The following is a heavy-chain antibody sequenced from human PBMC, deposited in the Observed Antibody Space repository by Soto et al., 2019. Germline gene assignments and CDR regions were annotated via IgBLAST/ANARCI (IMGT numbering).Heavy chain of an antibody. V-gene: IGHV3-23*01. Sequence: WGSLVLSCAASGFTFNNYAMSWVRQAPGKGLDWVSAISASGATTNYADSVKGRFTISRDNAKNTLYLQMNSLRAGDTAVYYCAKESIAVAGQRNYFDPWGQGTMVTVSS. D-gene: IGHD6-19*01. CDR3: AKESIAVAGQRNYFDP. CDR2: ISASGATT. CDR1: GFTFNNYA. J-gene: IGHJ5*02.